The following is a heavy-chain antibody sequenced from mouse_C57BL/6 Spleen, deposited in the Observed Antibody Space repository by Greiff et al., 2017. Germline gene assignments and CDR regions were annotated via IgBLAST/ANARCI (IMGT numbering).Heavy chain of an antibody. CDR3: ARWGLYDGYYGYAMDY. CDR1: GYTFTSYW. V-gene: IGHV1-55*01. D-gene: IGHD2-3*01. J-gene: IGHJ4*01. CDR2: IYPGSGST. Sequence: QVQLQQPGAELVKPGASVKMSCKASGYTFTSYWITWVKQRPGQGLEWIGDIYPGSGSTNYNEKFKSKATLTVDTSSSTAYMQLSSLTSEDSAVYYCARWGLYDGYYGYAMDYWGQGTSVTVSS.